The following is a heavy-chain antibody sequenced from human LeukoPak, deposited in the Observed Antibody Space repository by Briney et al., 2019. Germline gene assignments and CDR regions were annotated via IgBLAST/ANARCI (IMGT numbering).Heavy chain of an antibody. CDR1: GGSIRSGGLY. CDR2: TFHTGKT. J-gene: IGHJ4*02. Sequence: PSQTLSLTCTVSGGSIRSGGLYWGWIRQPPGKRPEWIGDTFHTGKTNYNPSLRSRATISLDASKSQFSLRLTSMTAADTAVYYCARIFDSWGQGILVTVSS. V-gene: IGHV4-61*09. CDR3: ARIFDS.